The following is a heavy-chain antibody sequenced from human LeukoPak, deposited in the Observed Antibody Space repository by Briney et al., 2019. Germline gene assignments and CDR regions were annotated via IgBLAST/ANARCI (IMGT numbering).Heavy chain of an antibody. CDR3: ARRGSSSCFLSRDIPCYYYYMDV. D-gene: IGHD6-13*01. CDR2: ISSSSSTI. CDR1: GFTFSSYS. J-gene: IGHJ6*03. V-gene: IGHV3-48*01. Sequence: PGRSLRLSCAASGFTFSSYSMNWVRQAPGKGLEWVSYISSSSSTIYYADSVKGRFTISRDNAKNSLYLQMNSLRAEDTAVYYCARRGSSSCFLSRDIPCYYYYMDVWGKGTTVTVSS.